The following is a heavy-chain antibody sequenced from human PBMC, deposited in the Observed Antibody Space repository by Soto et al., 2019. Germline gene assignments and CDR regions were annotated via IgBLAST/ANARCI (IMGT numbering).Heavy chain of an antibody. CDR2: FDPEDGET. J-gene: IGHJ3*02. D-gene: IGHD6-13*01. V-gene: IGHV1-24*01. Sequence: ASVNVSCKVSGYTLTELSMHWVRQAPGKGLEWMGGFDPEDGETIYAQKFQGRVTMTEDTSTDTAYMELSSLRSEDTAVYYCATDRAAGGTGKAFDIWGQGTMVTVSS. CDR3: ATDRAAGGTGKAFDI. CDR1: GYTLTELS.